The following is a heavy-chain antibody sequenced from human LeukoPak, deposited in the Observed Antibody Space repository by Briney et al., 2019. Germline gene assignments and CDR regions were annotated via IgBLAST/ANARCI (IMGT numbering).Heavy chain of an antibody. CDR3: ARVELCSGGSCFSGMDV. V-gene: IGHV1-58*02. D-gene: IGHD2-15*01. CDR1: GFTFTSSA. Sequence: ASVKVSCKASGFTFTSSAMQWVRQARGQRLEWIGWIVVGSGNTNYAQKFQERVTITRDMSTSTAYMELSSLRSEDTAVYYCARVELCSGGSCFSGMDVWGQGTTVTVSS. J-gene: IGHJ6*02. CDR2: IVVGSGNT.